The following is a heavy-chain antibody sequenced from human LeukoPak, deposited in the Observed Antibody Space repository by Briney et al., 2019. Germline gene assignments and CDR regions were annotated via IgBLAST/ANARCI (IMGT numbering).Heavy chain of an antibody. CDR2: ISSSSSYT. V-gene: IGHV3-11*05. Sequence: PGGSLRLSCAASGFTFSDYYMSWIRQAPGKGLEWVSYISSSSSYTNYADSVKGRFTISRDSAKNSLYPQMNSLRAEDTAVYYCARDYYGSADYWGQGTLVTVSS. J-gene: IGHJ4*02. CDR3: ARDYYGSADY. CDR1: GFTFSDYY. D-gene: IGHD3-10*01.